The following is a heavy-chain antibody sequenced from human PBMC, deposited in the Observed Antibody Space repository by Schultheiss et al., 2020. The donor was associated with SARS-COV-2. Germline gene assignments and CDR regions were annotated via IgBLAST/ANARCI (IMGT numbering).Heavy chain of an antibody. J-gene: IGHJ3*02. D-gene: IGHD3-22*01. V-gene: IGHV6-1*01. CDR2: TYYRSKWYN. CDR1: GDSVSSNSAA. CDR3: ARGLYYYDSSGYQEDAFDI. Sequence: SQTLSLTCAISGDSVSSNSAAWNWIRQSPSRGLEWLGRTYYRSKWYNDYAVSVKSRITINPDTSKNQFSLKLSSVTAADTAVYYCARGLYYYDSSGYQEDAFDIWGQGTMVTVSS.